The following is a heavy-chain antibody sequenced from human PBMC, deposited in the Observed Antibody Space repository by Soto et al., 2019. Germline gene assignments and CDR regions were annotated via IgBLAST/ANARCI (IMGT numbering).Heavy chain of an antibody. CDR3: ARSVRYCSGGSCYFTRDAFDI. CDR2: INHCGTP. J-gene: IGHJ3*02. CDR1: GGSFSGCY. V-gene: IGHV4-34*01. D-gene: IGHD2-15*01. Sequence: SETLSLTCGVYGGSFSGCYWTWIRQAPGKGLEWIGEINHCGTPNYNPSLKSRVAKLIDTSKNQFSLKLSSVTAADTAVYYCARSVRYCSGGSCYFTRDAFDIWGQGTMVTVSS.